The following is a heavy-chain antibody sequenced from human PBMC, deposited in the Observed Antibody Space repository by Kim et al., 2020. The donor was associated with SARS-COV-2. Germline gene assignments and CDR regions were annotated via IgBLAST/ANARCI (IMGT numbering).Heavy chain of an antibody. V-gene: IGHV4-30-2*01. D-gene: IGHD6-6*01. CDR3: ARHYYTSSSSCFDP. CDR2: IYHSGST. Sequence: SETLSLTCTISGGSISSNEYSWSWVRQPPGKGLEWIGYIYHSGSTYYNPSLESRVTISVERSNNQFSLKLTSVTAADTAVYYCARHYYTSSSSCFDPWG. CDR1: GGSISSNEYS. J-gene: IGHJ5*02.